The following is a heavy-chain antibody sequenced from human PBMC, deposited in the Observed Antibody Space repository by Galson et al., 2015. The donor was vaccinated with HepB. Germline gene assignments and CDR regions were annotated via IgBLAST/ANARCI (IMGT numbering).Heavy chain of an antibody. CDR1: GFTFTRYS. V-gene: IGHV3-48*01. CDR2: ISSSSNAI. Sequence: SLRLSCAASGFTFTRYSINWVRQAPGKGLEWLSYISSSSNAIYYADSVKGRFTVSRDSAKNSMYLQMNSLRGEDTAVYYCARDRLGDYSMDVWGQGTTVTVSS. J-gene: IGHJ6*02. D-gene: IGHD3-16*01. CDR3: ARDRLGDYSMDV.